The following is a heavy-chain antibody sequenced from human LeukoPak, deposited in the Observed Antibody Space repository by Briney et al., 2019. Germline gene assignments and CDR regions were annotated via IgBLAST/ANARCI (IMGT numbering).Heavy chain of an antibody. D-gene: IGHD7-27*01. J-gene: IGHJ4*02. CDR3: ARDFAWGYDY. CDR1: GFTSSRYS. Sequence: PGGSLRLSCAASGFTSSRYSMHWVRQAPGKGLEWLAFIRYDGSNTYYADSVKGRFTISRDNSKNTVSLQMNSLRTEDTAFYYCARDFAWGYDYWGQGTLVTVSS. V-gene: IGHV3-30*02. CDR2: IRYDGSNT.